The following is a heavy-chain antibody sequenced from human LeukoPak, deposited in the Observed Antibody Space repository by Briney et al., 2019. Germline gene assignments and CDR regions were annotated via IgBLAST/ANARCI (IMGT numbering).Heavy chain of an antibody. CDR3: ARSRCSSTSCYRFDY. CDR2: INPNSGGA. CDR1: GYTFTGYY. D-gene: IGHD2-2*01. V-gene: IGHV1-2*02. J-gene: IGHJ4*02. Sequence: GASVKVSCKASGYTFTGYYMHWVRQAPGQGLEWMGWINPNSGGANYAQKFQGRVTMTRDTSISTAYMELSRLRSDDTVVYYCARSRCSSTSCYRFDYWGQGTLVTVSS.